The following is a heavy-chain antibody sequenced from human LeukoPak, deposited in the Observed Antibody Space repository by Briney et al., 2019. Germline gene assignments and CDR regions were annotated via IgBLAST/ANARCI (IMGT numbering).Heavy chain of an antibody. D-gene: IGHD3-9*01. V-gene: IGHV1-69*04. J-gene: IGHJ6*02. CDR1: GGTFSSYA. CDR3: ARPTETYYDILTGDSYGMDV. Sequence: SVKVSCKASGGTFSSYAISWVRQAPGQGLEWMGRIIPIFGIANYAQEFQGRVTITADKSTSTAYMELSSLRSEDTAVYYCARPTETYYDILTGDSYGMDVWGQGTTVTVSS. CDR2: IIPIFGIA.